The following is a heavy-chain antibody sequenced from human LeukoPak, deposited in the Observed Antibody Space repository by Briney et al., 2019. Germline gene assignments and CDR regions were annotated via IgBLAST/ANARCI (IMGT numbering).Heavy chain of an antibody. V-gene: IGHV3-23*01. CDR1: GFTFSSYA. Sequence: GGSLRLSCAASGFTFSSYAISWVRQAPGKGLEWVSAISGSGGSTYYADSVKGRFTISRDNSKNTLYLQMNSLRAEDTAVYYCAKGGYSYYYYYYMDVWGKGTTVTVSS. J-gene: IGHJ6*03. CDR3: AKGGYSYYYYYYMDV. CDR2: ISGSGGST. D-gene: IGHD5-18*01.